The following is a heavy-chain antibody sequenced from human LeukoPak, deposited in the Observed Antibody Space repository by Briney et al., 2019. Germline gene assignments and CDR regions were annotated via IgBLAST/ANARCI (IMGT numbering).Heavy chain of an antibody. V-gene: IGHV3-15*01. Sequence: GGSLGLSCAGSGFTFSNAWMSWVRQAPGKGLEWIGHIKSNAAGGTTDYAAPLKGRFTISRDDSKNTLFLQMNSLKTEDTAVYFCSTEYFGSANFNYWGQGILVTVSS. J-gene: IGHJ4*02. CDR1: GFTFSNAW. CDR2: IKSNAAGGTT. CDR3: STEYFGSANFNY. D-gene: IGHD3-10*01.